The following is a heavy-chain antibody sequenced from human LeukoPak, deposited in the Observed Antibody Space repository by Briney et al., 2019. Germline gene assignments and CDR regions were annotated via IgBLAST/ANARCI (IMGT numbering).Heavy chain of an antibody. Sequence: GASVKVSCRASGYTFTSYGISWVRRAPGQGLEWMGWISTYNGNTNYAQKLQGRVTMTTDTSTSTAYMELRSLRSDDTAVYYCARWLQYYFDYWGQGTLVTVSS. CDR1: GYTFTSYG. V-gene: IGHV1-18*01. J-gene: IGHJ4*02. CDR2: ISTYNGNT. D-gene: IGHD5-12*01. CDR3: ARWLQYYFDY.